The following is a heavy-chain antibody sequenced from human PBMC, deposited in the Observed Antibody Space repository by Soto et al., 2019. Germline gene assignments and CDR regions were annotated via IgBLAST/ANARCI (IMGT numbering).Heavy chain of an antibody. D-gene: IGHD3-16*01. CDR2: ISSSGSTI. Sequence: GGSLRLSCAASGLTFSSYEMNWVRQAPGKGLEWVSYISSSGSTIYYADSVKGRFTISRDNAKNSLYLQMNSLRAEDTAVYYCARWGGVKSYYYYYYGMDVWGQGTTVT. J-gene: IGHJ6*02. CDR1: GLTFSSYE. CDR3: ARWGGVKSYYYYYYGMDV. V-gene: IGHV3-48*03.